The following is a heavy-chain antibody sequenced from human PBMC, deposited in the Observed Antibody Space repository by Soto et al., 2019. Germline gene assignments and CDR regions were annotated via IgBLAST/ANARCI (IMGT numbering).Heavy chain of an antibody. Sequence: QVYLEQSGAEVKKPGASVKVTCKASGYTFWNFGISWERQAPGQGLEWMGWISPYNDNTNSAQKFQDRVTMTTDTSTSTAYMELRSLRSDDTAVYYCARLPTSGYHTHYYYGMDVWGQGTTVTVSS. CDR3: ARLPTSGYHTHYYYGMDV. CDR2: ISPYNDNT. J-gene: IGHJ6*02. D-gene: IGHD3-22*01. V-gene: IGHV1-18*01. CDR1: GYTFWNFG.